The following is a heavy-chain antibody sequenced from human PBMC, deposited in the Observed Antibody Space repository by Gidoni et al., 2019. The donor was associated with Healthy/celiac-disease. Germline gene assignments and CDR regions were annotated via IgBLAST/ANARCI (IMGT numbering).Heavy chain of an antibody. V-gene: IGHV3-7*03. CDR3: AREGDGIAVRPYWFDP. Sequence: DVQLVESGGGLVQPGGSLRLSCASSGFTFRSSWMSWVRQAPGKGLEWVANINQDGSEKYYVDSVKGRFTISRDNANNSRYLQMNSLRAEDTAVYYCAREGDGIAVRPYWFDPWGQVTLVNVSS. CDR1: GFTFRSSW. CDR2: INQDGSEK. J-gene: IGHJ5*02. D-gene: IGHD6-6*01.